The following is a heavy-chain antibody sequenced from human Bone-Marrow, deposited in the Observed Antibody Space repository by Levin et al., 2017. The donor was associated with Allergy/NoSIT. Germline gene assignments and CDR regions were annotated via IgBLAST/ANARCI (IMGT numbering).Heavy chain of an antibody. D-gene: IGHD5-18*01. CDR3: ARVLGGGYTYGLGS. CDR2: IYTSGST. J-gene: IGHJ4*02. CDR1: GFAVSANY. Sequence: PPGGSLRLSCAASGFAVSANYMSWVRQAPAMGLEWVALIYTSGSTYYADSVKGRFTISRDNSKNTLYLQMIRLRAEDTAVYFCARVLGGGYTYGLGSWGQGTLVTVSS. V-gene: IGHV3-53*01.